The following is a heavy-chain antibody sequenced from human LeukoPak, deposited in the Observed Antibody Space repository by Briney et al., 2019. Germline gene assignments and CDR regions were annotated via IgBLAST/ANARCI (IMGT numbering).Heavy chain of an antibody. CDR2: ISSGSIYM. J-gene: IGHJ6*03. Sequence: PGGSLRLSCTTSGFTFRSYNMNWVRQAPGKGLEWVSSISSGSIYMYYADSVKGGFTISRDNAKNSLFLQMNSLRAEDTAVYYCARVGGAQCMDVWGKGTTVTVSS. CDR3: ARVGGAQCMDV. D-gene: IGHD3-10*01. V-gene: IGHV3-21*01. CDR1: GFTFRSYN.